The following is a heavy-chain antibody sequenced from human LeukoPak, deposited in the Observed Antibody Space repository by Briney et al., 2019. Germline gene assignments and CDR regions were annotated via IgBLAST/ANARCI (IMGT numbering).Heavy chain of an antibody. CDR3: AKDSGDYYYYGMDV. CDR1: GFTFDDYA. CDR2: ISWNSGSI. V-gene: IGHV3-9*01. Sequence: GGSLRLSCAASGFTFDDYAMHWVRHAPGKGLEWVSGISWNSGSIGYADSVKGRFTISRDNAKNSLYLQMNSLRAEDTALYYCAKDSGDYYYYGMDVWGQGTTVTVSS. J-gene: IGHJ6*02.